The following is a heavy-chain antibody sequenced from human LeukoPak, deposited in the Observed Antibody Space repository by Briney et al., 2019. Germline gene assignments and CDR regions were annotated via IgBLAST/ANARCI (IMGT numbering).Heavy chain of an antibody. J-gene: IGHJ4*02. Sequence: GGSLRLSCTASGFTFGDYAMSWVRQAPGKGLEWVGFIRSKAYGGTTEYAASVKGRFTISRDDSKSIAYLQMNSLKTEDTAVYYCTREQIAAAGTSFDYWGQGTLVTVSS. V-gene: IGHV3-49*04. CDR2: IRSKAYGGTT. D-gene: IGHD6-13*01. CDR3: TREQIAAAGTSFDY. CDR1: GFTFGDYA.